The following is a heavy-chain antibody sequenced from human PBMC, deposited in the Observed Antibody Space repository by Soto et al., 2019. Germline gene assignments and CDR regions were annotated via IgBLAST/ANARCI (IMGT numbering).Heavy chain of an antibody. V-gene: IGHV4-34*01. Sequence: QVQLQQWGAGLLKPSETLSLTCAVYGGSFSGYYWSWIRQPPGKGLEWIGEINHSGSTNYNPSLKSRVNISVDTSKNQFSLKLSSVTAADTAVYYCARGPPGAYYGSGSYPARPFDYWGQGTLVTVSS. CDR3: ARGPPGAYYGSGSYPARPFDY. D-gene: IGHD3-10*01. CDR1: GGSFSGYY. J-gene: IGHJ4*02. CDR2: INHSGST.